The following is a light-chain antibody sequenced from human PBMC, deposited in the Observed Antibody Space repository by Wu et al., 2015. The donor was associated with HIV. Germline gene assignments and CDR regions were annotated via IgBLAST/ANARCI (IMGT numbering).Light chain of an antibody. CDR3: QQYGSSPPRT. CDR1: QSVSSRH. Sequence: EIVLTQSPGTLSLSPGERATLSCRASQSVSSRHLAWYQQKPGQPPRLLIYVASSRATGIPDRFSGSGSGTDFTLTISRLEPEDFAVYYCQQYGSSPPRTFGGGTKVEIK. V-gene: IGKV3-20*01. J-gene: IGKJ4*01. CDR2: VAS.